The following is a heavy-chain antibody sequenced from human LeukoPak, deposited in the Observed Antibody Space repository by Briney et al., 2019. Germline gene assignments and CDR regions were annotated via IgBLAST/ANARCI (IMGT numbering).Heavy chain of an antibody. V-gene: IGHV1-2*06. J-gene: IGHJ4*02. CDR1: GYAFTGYY. Sequence: GASVKVSCNASGYAFTGYYMHWVRQAPGQGLEWMGRVNPNSGDTNYAQKFQGRVTMAGDTSISTAYMELSRLKSDDTAVYYCARRVQTTGVFDYRGQGTLVTVSS. CDR3: ARRVQTTGVFDY. CDR2: VNPNSGDT. D-gene: IGHD4/OR15-4a*01.